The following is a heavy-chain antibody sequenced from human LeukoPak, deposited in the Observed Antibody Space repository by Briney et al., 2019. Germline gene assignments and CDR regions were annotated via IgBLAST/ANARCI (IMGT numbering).Heavy chain of an antibody. CDR1: GYTFTSYD. V-gene: IGHV1-8*03. D-gene: IGHD6-13*01. CDR3: ARVVAAADPQFDY. J-gene: IGHJ4*02. CDR2: MNPNSGNT. Sequence: GASVKVSCKASGYTFTSYDINWVRQATGQGLEWMGWMNPNSGNTGYAQKFQGRVTITRNTSISTAYMELSSLRSEDTAVYYCARVVAAADPQFDYWGQGTLVTVSS.